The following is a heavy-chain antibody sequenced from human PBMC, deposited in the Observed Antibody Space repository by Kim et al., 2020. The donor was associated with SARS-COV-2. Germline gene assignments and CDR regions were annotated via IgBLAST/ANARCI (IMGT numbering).Heavy chain of an antibody. CDR3: ARDRQYQLGLLDY. CDR1: GFTFSDYY. D-gene: IGHD2-2*01. V-gene: IGHV3-11*06. CDR2: ISSSSSYT. J-gene: IGHJ4*02. Sequence: GGSLRLSCAASGFTFSDYYMSWIRQAPGKGLEWVSYISSSSSYTNYADSVKGRFTISRDNAKNSLYLQMNSLRAEDTAVYYCARDRQYQLGLLDYWGQGTLVTVSS.